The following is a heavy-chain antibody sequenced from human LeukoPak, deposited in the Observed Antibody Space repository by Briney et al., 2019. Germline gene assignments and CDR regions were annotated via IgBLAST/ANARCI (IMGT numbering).Heavy chain of an antibody. CDR3: TRDHITSWQIDF. D-gene: IGHD2-2*01. J-gene: IGHJ4*02. CDR2: ISSSSSTI. Sequence: PGGSLRLSCAASGFTFSSYSMNWVRQAPGKGLEWVSYISSSSSTIYYADSVKGRFTISRDNSRNTVSLQMNSLRVEDTAVYYCTRDHITSWQIDFWGQGTMVTVSS. V-gene: IGHV3-48*04. CDR1: GFTFSSYS.